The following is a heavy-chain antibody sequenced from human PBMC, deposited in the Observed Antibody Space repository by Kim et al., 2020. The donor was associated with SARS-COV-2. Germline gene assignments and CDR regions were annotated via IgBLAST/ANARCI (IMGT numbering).Heavy chain of an antibody. CDR3: TKDLHRSCGTGRGGSCYPPAF. V-gene: IGHV3-23*01. Sequence: GGSLRLSCVVSGFTFSNYVMSWVRQSPGKGLEWVSAISGAGDGTFYADSVKGRFTITRDKAKKTLYLQMSSLRVEDTAISYCTKDLHRSCGTGRGGSCYPPAFGGEGHLVTLPS. CDR1: GFTFSNYV. D-gene: IGHD2-15*01. J-gene: IGHJ4*02. CDR2: ISGAGDGT.